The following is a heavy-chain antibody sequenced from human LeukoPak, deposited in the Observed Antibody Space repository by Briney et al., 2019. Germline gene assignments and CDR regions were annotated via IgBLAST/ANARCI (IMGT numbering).Heavy chain of an antibody. V-gene: IGHV3-21*01. Sequence: GGSLRLSCAASGFTFSSYSMNWVRQAPGKGLEWVSSISSSSSCIYYADSVKGRFTISRDNAKNSLYLQMNSLRAEDTAVYYCARDYRRKQWPFDYWGQGTLVTVSS. CDR3: ARDYRRKQWPFDY. D-gene: IGHD6-19*01. CDR1: GFTFSSYS. CDR2: ISSSSSCI. J-gene: IGHJ4*02.